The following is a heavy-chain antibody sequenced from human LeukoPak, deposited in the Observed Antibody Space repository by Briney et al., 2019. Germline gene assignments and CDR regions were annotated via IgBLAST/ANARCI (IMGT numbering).Heavy chain of an antibody. D-gene: IGHD2-15*01. Sequence: SETLSLTCAVYGGSFSGYYWSWIRQPPGKGLEWIGEINHSGSTNYNPSLKSRVTISVDTPKNQFSLKLSSVTAADTAVYYCARGLGRDCSGGSCYSLYYYYYGMDVWGQGTTVTVSS. J-gene: IGHJ6*02. CDR3: ARGLGRDCSGGSCYSLYYYYYGMDV. CDR2: INHSGST. V-gene: IGHV4-34*01. CDR1: GGSFSGYY.